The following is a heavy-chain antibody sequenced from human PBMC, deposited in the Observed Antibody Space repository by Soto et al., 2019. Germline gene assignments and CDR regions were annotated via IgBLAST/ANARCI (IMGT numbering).Heavy chain of an antibody. Sequence: ASVKVSCKASGYTFTSYGISWVRQAPGQGLEWKGWISAYNGNTNYAQKLQGRVTMTTDTSTSTAYMELRSLKSDDTAVFYFASSRDTCSGGSCYLMTDYWGQGTLVTVSS. V-gene: IGHV1-18*01. CDR1: GYTFTSYG. J-gene: IGHJ4*02. CDR3: ASSRDTCSGGSCYLMTDY. D-gene: IGHD2-15*01. CDR2: ISAYNGNT.